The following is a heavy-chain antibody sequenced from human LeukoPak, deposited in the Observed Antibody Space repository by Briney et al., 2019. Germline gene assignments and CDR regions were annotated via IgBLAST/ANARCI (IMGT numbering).Heavy chain of an antibody. CDR1: GYSISSGYY. Sequence: PSETLSLTCTVSGYSISSGYYWSWIRQPPGKGLEWIGEINHSGSTNYNPSLKSRVTISVDTSKNQFSLKLSSVTAADTAVYYCARRGGWNYARGVRWFDPCGQGTLVTVSS. CDR3: ARRGGWNYARGVRWFDP. D-gene: IGHD1-7*01. V-gene: IGHV4-38-2*02. J-gene: IGHJ5*02. CDR2: INHSGST.